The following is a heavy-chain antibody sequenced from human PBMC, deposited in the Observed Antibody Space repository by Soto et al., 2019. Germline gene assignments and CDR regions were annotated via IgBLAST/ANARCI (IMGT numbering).Heavy chain of an antibody. D-gene: IGHD1-26*01. Sequence: GGSLRLSCAASGFTFRSYAMNWVRQAPGKGLEWVSTISASGDSTYYADSAKGRLTISRDNSKNTLYLQMNSLRAEDTAVYYCAKDFRETYYCVDYWGQGTLVTVSS. CDR2: ISASGDST. CDR3: AKDFRETYYCVDY. J-gene: IGHJ4*02. V-gene: IGHV3-23*01. CDR1: GFTFRSYA.